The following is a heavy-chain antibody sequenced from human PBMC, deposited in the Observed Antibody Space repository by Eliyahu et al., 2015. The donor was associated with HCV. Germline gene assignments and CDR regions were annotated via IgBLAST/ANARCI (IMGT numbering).Heavy chain of an antibody. CDR2: IKSKTDGGTT. Sequence: SNAWMNWVRQAPGKGLEWVGRIKSKTDGGTTDYAAPVKGRFTISRDDSKNTLYLQMNSLKTEDTAVYYCTTGYCSGGSCYLNDYWGQGTLVTVSS. V-gene: IGHV3-15*07. D-gene: IGHD2-15*01. J-gene: IGHJ4*02. CDR1: SNAW. CDR3: TTGYCSGGSCYLNDY.